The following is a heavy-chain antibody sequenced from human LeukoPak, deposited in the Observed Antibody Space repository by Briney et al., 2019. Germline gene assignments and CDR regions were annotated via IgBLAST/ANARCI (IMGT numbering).Heavy chain of an antibody. V-gene: IGHV1-69*04. CDR2: IIPILGIA. J-gene: IGHJ3*02. CDR3: AREGELYDILTGYYKRGDAFDI. CDR1: GGTLSSYA. D-gene: IGHD3-9*01. Sequence: SVKVSCKASGGTLSSYAISWVRQAPGQGLEWMGRIIPILGIANYAQKFQGRVTITADKSTSTAYMELSSLRSEDTAVYYCAREGELYDILTGYYKRGDAFDIWGQGTMVTVSS.